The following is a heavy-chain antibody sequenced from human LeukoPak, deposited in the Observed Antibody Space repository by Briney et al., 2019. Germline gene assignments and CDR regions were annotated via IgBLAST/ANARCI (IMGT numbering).Heavy chain of an antibody. CDR2: IKQDGSEE. D-gene: IGHD1-26*01. Sequence: GGPLRLSCAASGFTFSSYWMSWVRQAPGKGLEWVANIKQDGSEENFVDSVRGRFTISRDNAKKSLYLQMNSLRAEDTAVYYCARGSSAGASLRHDYWGQGTLLTVSS. V-gene: IGHV3-7*01. CDR1: GFTFSSYW. CDR3: ARGSSAGASLRHDY. J-gene: IGHJ4*02.